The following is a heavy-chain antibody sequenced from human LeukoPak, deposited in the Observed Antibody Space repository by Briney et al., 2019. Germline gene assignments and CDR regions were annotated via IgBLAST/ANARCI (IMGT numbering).Heavy chain of an antibody. CDR2: IWYDGSNK. V-gene: IGHV3-33*01. CDR3: ARDGDSSGFYYYYGMDV. D-gene: IGHD6-19*01. CDR1: GFTFSSYG. J-gene: IGHJ6*02. Sequence: PGGSLRLPCAASGFTFSSYGMHWVRQAPGKGLEWVAVIWYDGSNKYYADSVKGRFTISRDNSKNTLYLQMNSLRAEDTAVYYCARDGDSSGFYYYYGMDVWGQGTTVTVSS.